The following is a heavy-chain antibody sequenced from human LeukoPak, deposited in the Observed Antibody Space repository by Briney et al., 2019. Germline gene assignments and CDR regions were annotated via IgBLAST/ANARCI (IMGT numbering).Heavy chain of an antibody. Sequence: GGSLRLSCAASGFTFSSYSMNWVRQAPGKGLEWVSSISSSSSYIYYADSVKGRFTISRDNAKNSLYLQMNSLRAEDTAVYHCASYTRGYSYGYLSYWGQGTLVTVSS. CDR3: ASYTRGYSYGYLSY. CDR2: ISSSSSYI. CDR1: GFTFSSYS. V-gene: IGHV3-21*01. D-gene: IGHD5-18*01. J-gene: IGHJ4*02.